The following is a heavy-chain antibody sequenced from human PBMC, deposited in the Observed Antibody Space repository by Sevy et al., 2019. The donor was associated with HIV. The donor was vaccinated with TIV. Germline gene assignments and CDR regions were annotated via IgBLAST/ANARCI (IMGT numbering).Heavy chain of an antibody. D-gene: IGHD2-8*01. V-gene: IGHV3-48*03. CDR2: ISISGSSI. CDR1: GFTFSSYD. Sequence: GSLRLSCTASGFTFSSYDMNWVRQAPGKGLEWVSKISISGSSIYYADSVKGRFTISRDNAKNSLNLQMNSLRAEDTAVYYCTRNGGAFDNGFDPWGQGTLVTVSS. CDR3: TRNGGAFDNGFDP. J-gene: IGHJ5*02.